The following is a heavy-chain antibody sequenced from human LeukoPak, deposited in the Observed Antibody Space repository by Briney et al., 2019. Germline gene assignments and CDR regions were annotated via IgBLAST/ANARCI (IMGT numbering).Heavy chain of an antibody. CDR2: ISSSSSYI. V-gene: IGHV3-21*01. CDR1: GFTFSSYS. CDR3: ARDTGLSRGMATIVSGVQFDY. Sequence: GGSLRLSCAASGFTFSSYSMNWVRQAPGKGLEWVSSISSSSSYIYYADSVKGRFTISRDNAKNSLYLQMNSLRAEDTAVYYCARDTGLSRGMATIVSGVQFDYWGQGTLVTVSS. D-gene: IGHD5-24*01. J-gene: IGHJ4*02.